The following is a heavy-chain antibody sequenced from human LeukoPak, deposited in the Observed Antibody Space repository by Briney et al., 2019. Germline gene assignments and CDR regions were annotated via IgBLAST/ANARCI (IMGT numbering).Heavy chain of an antibody. CDR1: GFTFSSYA. J-gene: IGHJ3*02. D-gene: IGHD3/OR15-3a*01. V-gene: IGHV3-23*01. CDR2: ISGSDGTT. Sequence: GGSLRLSCAASGFTFSSYAMSWVRQAPGKGLEWVSSISGSDGTTYYTDSVKGRFTISRDNPKNTVYLQMNSLRTEDTAVYFCAREGSGLVIHAFDIWGQGTMVTVSS. CDR3: AREGSGLVIHAFDI.